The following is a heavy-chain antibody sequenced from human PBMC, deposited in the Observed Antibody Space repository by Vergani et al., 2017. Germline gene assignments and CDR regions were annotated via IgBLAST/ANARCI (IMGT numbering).Heavy chain of an antibody. J-gene: IGHJ4*02. D-gene: IGHD6-13*01. CDR3: ARGSRAAGYSGPDS. Sequence: QVQLVESGGGVVQPGGSLRLSCAASGFTFNSYGMHWVRQAPGKGLEWVASIRSDESRRYYGDSMEGPFTISRDNSKNTLYLQMKSLRPEDTAVYYCARGSRAAGYSGPDSWVQGTRVTVSS. CDR1: GFTFNSYG. V-gene: IGHV3-30*02. CDR2: IRSDESRR.